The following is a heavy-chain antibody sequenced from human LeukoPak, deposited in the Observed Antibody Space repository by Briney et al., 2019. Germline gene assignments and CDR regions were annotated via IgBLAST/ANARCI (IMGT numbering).Heavy chain of an antibody. CDR3: ARYSSGWSIFDY. V-gene: IGHV3-9*01. J-gene: IGHJ4*02. CDR2: ISWNSGSI. CDR1: GFTFDDYA. Sequence: GRSLRLSCAASGFTFDDYAMHWVRQAPGKGLEWVSGISWNSGSIGYADSVKGRFTISRDNAKNSLYLQMNSLRAEDTAVYYCARYSSGWSIFDYWGQGTLVTVSS. D-gene: IGHD6-19*01.